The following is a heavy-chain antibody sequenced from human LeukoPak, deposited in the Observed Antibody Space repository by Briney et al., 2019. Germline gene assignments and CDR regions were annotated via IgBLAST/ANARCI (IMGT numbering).Heavy chain of an antibody. Sequence: AGGSLRLSCAASGFTFDDYAMPWVPQAPGKGLEWVSDLSWNSGSIGYADSVKGRFTISRDNANNSLYLQMNSVRAEDTALYYCAKDIGDILTGYYSWGQGTLVTVSS. V-gene: IGHV3-9*01. D-gene: IGHD3-9*01. J-gene: IGHJ5*02. CDR2: LSWNSGSI. CDR3: AKDIGDILTGYYS. CDR1: GFTFDDYA.